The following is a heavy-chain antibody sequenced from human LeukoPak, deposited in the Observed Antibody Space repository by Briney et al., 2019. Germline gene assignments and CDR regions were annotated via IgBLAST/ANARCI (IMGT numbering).Heavy chain of an antibody. V-gene: IGHV1-2*02. D-gene: IGHD4-23*01. Sequence: PSVKVSCKASGYTFSGDYMHWVRQAPGQGLEWMGWINPNSGGTSYAQKFQGRVTMTRDTSISTAYMELSRLRSDDTAVYYCAKNHLPTHDYGSINFDYWGQGTLVTVSS. J-gene: IGHJ4*02. CDR3: AKNHLPTHDYGSINFDY. CDR1: GYTFSGDY. CDR2: INPNSGGT.